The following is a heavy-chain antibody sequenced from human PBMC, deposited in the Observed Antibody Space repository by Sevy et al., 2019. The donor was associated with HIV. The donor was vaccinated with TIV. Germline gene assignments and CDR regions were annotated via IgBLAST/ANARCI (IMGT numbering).Heavy chain of an antibody. CDR1: GYSFTNHG. Sequence: ASVKVSCKTSGYSFTNHGISWVRQAPGQGLEWMGWISGDNGNTKYAQHLQGRVTMTIEKSTSTAYIEVRRLRSDDTAVYYCAREGPGTVAVLAWGPKTSGSSKGGMDVWGQGTTVTVSS. CDR2: ISGDNGNT. CDR3: AREGPGTVAVLAWGPKTSGSSKGGMDV. J-gene: IGHJ6*02. D-gene: IGHD4-17*01. V-gene: IGHV1-18*04.